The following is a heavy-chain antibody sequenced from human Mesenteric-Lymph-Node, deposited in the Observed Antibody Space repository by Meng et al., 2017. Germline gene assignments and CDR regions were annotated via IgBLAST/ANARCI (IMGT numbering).Heavy chain of an antibody. CDR2: IYYSGST. J-gene: IGHJ4*02. CDR1: GGSISSYY. Sequence: GSLRLSCTVSGGSISSYYWSWIRQPPGKGLEWIGYIYYSGSTNYNPSLKSRVTLLVDTSKNQFSPNLRSVTAADTAVYYCARVAGASVADFYFDYWGQGTLVTVSS. V-gene: IGHV4-59*01. CDR3: ARVAGASVADFYFDY. D-gene: IGHD1-26*01.